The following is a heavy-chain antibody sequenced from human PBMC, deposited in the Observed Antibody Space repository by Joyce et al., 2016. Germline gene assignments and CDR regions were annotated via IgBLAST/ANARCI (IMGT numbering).Heavy chain of an antibody. CDR2: INADNGNT. CDR1: GYTFTSYA. J-gene: IGHJ6*02. D-gene: IGHD6-6*01. V-gene: IGHV1-3*01. Sequence: QVHLVQSGAEVKKPGASVKVSCKASGYTFTSYAMHWVRQAPGQRREWMGWINADNGNTKYSQKFQGRVTITRDTSASTAYMELSSLRSEDTAVYYCARDLIAARLYYYGMDVWGQGTTVTVSS. CDR3: ARDLIAARLYYYGMDV.